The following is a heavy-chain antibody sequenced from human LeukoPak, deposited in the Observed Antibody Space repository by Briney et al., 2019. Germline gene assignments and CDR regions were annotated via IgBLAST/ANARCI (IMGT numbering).Heavy chain of an antibody. J-gene: IGHJ4*02. D-gene: IGHD6-6*01. V-gene: IGHV4-59*01. CDR1: GGSISSYY. CDR3: ARGIAAPFYYFDY. Sequence: SETLSLTCTVSGGSISSYYWSWIRQPPGKGLEWIGYIYYSGSTNYNPSLKSRVTISVDTSKNQFSLKLSSVTAADTAVYYCARGIAAPFYYFDYWGQGTLVTVSS. CDR2: IYYSGST.